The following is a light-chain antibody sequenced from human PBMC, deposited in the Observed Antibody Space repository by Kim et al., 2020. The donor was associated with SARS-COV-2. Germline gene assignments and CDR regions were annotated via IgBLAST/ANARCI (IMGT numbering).Light chain of an antibody. CDR3: SSYAGSNNVI. J-gene: IGLJ2*01. CDR1: SSDVGGYKY. CDR2: EVS. Sequence: QSVLTQPPSASGSPGQSVTISCTGTSSDVGGYKYVSWYRQDPGKAPKLVIYEVSKRPSGVPDRFSGSKSGNTASLTVSGLQAEDEADYYCSSYAGSNNVIFGGGTQLTVL. V-gene: IGLV2-8*01.